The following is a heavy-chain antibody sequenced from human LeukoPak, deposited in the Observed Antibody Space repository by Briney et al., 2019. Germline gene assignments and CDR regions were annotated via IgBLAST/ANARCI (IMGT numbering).Heavy chain of an antibody. Sequence: SETLSLTCTVSGGSISNSISSNYWSWIRQPPGKGLEWIGYISYSGSTTHYNPSLKSRVTISVDTSKNQFSLKVSSVTAADTAVYYCARGLSGVDPWGQGTLVTVSS. CDR3: ARGLSGVDP. CDR2: ISYSGST. CDR1: GGSISNSISSNY. D-gene: IGHD3-10*01. V-gene: IGHV4-61*05. J-gene: IGHJ5*02.